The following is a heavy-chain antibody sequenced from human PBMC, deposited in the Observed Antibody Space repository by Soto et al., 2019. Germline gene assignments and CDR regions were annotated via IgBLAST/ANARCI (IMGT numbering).Heavy chain of an antibody. Sequence: GGSLRLSCAASGFTFSNYWMSWVRQAPGKGLEWVANINQDGSERNYVDSVKGRFTISRDNAKNSLHLQMNSLRAEDTAVYYCARSPSFGWYFDLWGRGTLVTVSS. D-gene: IGHD3-10*01. CDR1: GFTFSNYW. J-gene: IGHJ2*01. V-gene: IGHV3-7*01. CDR3: ARSPSFGWYFDL. CDR2: INQDGSER.